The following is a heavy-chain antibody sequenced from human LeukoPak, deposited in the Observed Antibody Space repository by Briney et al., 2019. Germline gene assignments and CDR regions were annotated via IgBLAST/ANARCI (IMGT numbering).Heavy chain of an antibody. CDR2: IYYSGST. D-gene: IGHD3-22*01. V-gene: IGHV4-30-4*01. Sequence: SETLSLTCTVSGGSISSGDYYWSWIRQPPGKGLEWIGYIYYSGSTYYNPSLESRVTISVDTSKNQFSLKLSSVTAADTAVYYCARGDYYDSSGYLDYWGQGTLVTVSS. CDR3: ARGDYYDSSGYLDY. CDR1: GGSISSGDYY. J-gene: IGHJ4*02.